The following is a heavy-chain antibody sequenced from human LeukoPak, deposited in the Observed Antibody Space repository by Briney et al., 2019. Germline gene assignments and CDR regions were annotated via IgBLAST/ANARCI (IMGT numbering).Heavy chain of an antibody. Sequence: SETLSLTCAVSGGSFSGYYWSWIRQPPGKGLEWIGEINHSGSANYNPSLKSRVTISVDTSKNQFSLKLSSVTAADTAVYYCARAVGDIVVVPAARPWFDPWGQGTLVTVSS. J-gene: IGHJ5*02. CDR3: ARAVGDIVVVPAARPWFDP. CDR2: INHSGSA. CDR1: GGSFSGYY. V-gene: IGHV4-34*01. D-gene: IGHD2-2*01.